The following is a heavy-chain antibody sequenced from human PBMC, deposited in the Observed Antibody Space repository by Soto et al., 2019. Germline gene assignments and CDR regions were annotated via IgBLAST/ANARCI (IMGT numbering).Heavy chain of an antibody. D-gene: IGHD7-27*01. Sequence: SSETLSLTCIVSGGSISSGSYYWGWVRQPPGKGLDWIGIMYSSGSTSYNSSLKSRVTISIDTAKNQFSLKLTSVTPADTAVYFCAAGDYLETSDAEYYYATDVWGPGTTVTVSS. J-gene: IGHJ6*01. CDR2: MYSSGST. CDR1: GGSISSGSYY. CDR3: AAGDYLETSDAEYYYATDV. V-gene: IGHV4-39*01.